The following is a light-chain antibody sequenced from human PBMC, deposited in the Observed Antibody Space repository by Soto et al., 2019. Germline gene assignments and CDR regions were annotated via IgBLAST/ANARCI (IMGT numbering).Light chain of an antibody. CDR2: GAS. CDR1: QSVSSY. J-gene: IGKJ1*01. Sequence: EIVVTQSAATLSLSPGERATLSCRASQSVSSYLAWYQQKPGQAPRLLIYGASTRATGIPARFSGSGSGTDFTLTISSLEPEDFAVYYCQQRSNWPPWTFGQGTKVDIK. CDR3: QQRSNWPPWT. V-gene: IGKV3-11*01.